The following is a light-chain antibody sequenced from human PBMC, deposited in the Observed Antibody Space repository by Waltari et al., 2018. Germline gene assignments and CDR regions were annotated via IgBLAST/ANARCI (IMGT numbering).Light chain of an antibody. V-gene: IGLV1-47*01. CDR3: GGWDDSLNGWV. J-gene: IGLJ3*02. Sequence: QSVMTQPPSASGTTGQRVTIPCSGSSSNIGTNPVYWYQQLPGAAPKLLIYRNNQRPSGVPDRFSVSKSGTSASLAISGLRSEDEADYYCGGWDDSLNGWVFGGGTKLTVL. CDR1: SSNIGTNP. CDR2: RNN.